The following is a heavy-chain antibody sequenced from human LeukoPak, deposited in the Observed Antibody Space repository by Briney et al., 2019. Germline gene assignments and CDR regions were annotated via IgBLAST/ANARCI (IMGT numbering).Heavy chain of an antibody. J-gene: IGHJ6*03. CDR3: ARVGYCSSTSCRRAYYYYYYMDV. D-gene: IGHD2-2*01. CDR2: ISAYNGNT. Sequence: AASVKVSCKASGYTFTSYGISWVRQAPGQGLEWMGWISAYNGNTNYAQKLQGRVTMTTDTSTSTAYMELRSLRSDDTAVYYCARVGYCSSTSCRRAYYYYYYMDVWGKGTTVTVSS. V-gene: IGHV1-18*01. CDR1: GYTFTSYG.